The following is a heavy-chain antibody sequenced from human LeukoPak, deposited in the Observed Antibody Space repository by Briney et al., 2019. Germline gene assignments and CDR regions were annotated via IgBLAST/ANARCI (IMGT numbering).Heavy chain of an antibody. J-gene: IGHJ4*02. CDR2: ISYDGSDK. D-gene: IGHD5-18*01. Sequence: GGSLRVSSAASGFTFSSYGMNWVRQAPGKGLEWVAVISYDGSDKYYADSVKGRFIISRDNSKNTLYLQMNSLRAEDTAVYYCAKSQARGGISGTVMAIVDSWGQRCLVTVSS. CDR3: AKSQARGGISGTVMAIVDS. CDR1: GFTFSSYG. V-gene: IGHV3-30*18.